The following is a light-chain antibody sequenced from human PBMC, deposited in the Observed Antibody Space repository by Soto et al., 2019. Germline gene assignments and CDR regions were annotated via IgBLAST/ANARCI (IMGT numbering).Light chain of an antibody. Sequence: EIVLTQSPGTLSLSPGERATLSCRASQSVSYSFLAWYQQKPGQAPRLLIYGASSRATGIPDRFSGSGSGRDFTLTISRLEPEDVAVYYCQQYGSSPLTFGGGTKVEIK. CDR3: QQYGSSPLT. V-gene: IGKV3-20*01. CDR2: GAS. CDR1: QSVSYSF. J-gene: IGKJ4*01.